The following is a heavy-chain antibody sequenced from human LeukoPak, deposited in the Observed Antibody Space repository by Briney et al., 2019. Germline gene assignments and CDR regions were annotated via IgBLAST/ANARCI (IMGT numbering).Heavy chain of an antibody. J-gene: IGHJ6*03. CDR2: INHSGST. CDR1: GGSFSGYY. V-gene: IGHV4-34*01. CDR3: ARGRVTRRRCSGGSCDHYYMDV. Sequence: SETLSLTRAVYGGSFSGYYWSWIRQPPGKGLEWIGEINHSGSTNYNPSLKSRVTISVDTSKNQFSLKLSSVTAADTAVYYCARGRVTRRRCSGGSCDHYYMDVWGKGTTVTVSS. D-gene: IGHD2-15*01.